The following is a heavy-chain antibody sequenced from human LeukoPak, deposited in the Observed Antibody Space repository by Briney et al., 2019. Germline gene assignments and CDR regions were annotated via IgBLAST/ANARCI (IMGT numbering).Heavy chain of an antibody. D-gene: IGHD1-1*01. CDR1: GGSISSYY. Sequence: SSETLSLTCTVSGGSISSYYWSWIRQPPGKGLEWIGYIYYSGSTNYNPSLKSRVTISVDTSKNQFSLKLSSVTAADTAVYYCARETDTRGDAFDIWGQGTMVTVSS. J-gene: IGHJ3*02. V-gene: IGHV4-59*01. CDR2: IYYSGST. CDR3: ARETDTRGDAFDI.